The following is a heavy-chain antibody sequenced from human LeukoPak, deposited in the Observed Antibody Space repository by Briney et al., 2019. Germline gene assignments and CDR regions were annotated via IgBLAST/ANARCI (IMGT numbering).Heavy chain of an antibody. CDR2: INHSGST. CDR1: GGSFSGYY. Sequence: PSETLSLTCAVYGGSFSGYYWSWIRQPPGKGLEWIGEINHSGSTNYNPSLKSRVTISVDTSKNQFSLKLSSVTAADTAVYYCARTGHRNNVLRFLEWLDRYNCFDPWGQGTLVTVSS. V-gene: IGHV4-34*01. D-gene: IGHD3-3*01. J-gene: IGHJ5*02. CDR3: ARTGHRNNVLRFLEWLDRYNCFDP.